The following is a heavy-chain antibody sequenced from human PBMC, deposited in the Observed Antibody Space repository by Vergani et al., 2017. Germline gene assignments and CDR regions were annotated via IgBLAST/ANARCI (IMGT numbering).Heavy chain of an antibody. CDR1: GGTFSSYA. Sequence: QVQLVQSGAEVKKPGSSVKVSCKASGGTFSSYAISWVRQAPGQGLEWMGGIIPIFGTANYAQKFQGRVTITADESTSTAYMELSSLRSEDTAVYYCARAHSSSWSNSYYYYYMDVWGKGTTVTVSS. V-gene: IGHV1-69*01. CDR3: ARAHSSSWSNSYYYYYMDV. D-gene: IGHD6-13*01. J-gene: IGHJ6*03. CDR2: IIPIFGTA.